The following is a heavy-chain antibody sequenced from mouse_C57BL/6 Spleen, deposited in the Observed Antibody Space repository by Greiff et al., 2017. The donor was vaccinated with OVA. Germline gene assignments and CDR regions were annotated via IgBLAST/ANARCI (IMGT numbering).Heavy chain of an antibody. V-gene: IGHV1-18*01. CDR3: AVIYDGYPHFDY. D-gene: IGHD2-3*01. Sequence: VQLKESGPELVKPGASVKIPCKASGYTFTDYNMDWVKQSHGKSLEWIGDINPNNGGTIYNQKFKGKATLTVDKSSSTAYMELRSLTSEDTAVYYCAVIYDGYPHFDYWGQGTTLIVAS. J-gene: IGHJ2*01. CDR1: GYTFTDYN. CDR2: INPNNGGT.